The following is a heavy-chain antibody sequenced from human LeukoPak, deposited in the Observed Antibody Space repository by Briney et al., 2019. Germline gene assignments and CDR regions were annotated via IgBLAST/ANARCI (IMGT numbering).Heavy chain of an antibody. CDR1: GFTFGSYA. J-gene: IGHJ4*02. CDR3: ARDSVTTGYYFHY. V-gene: IGHV3-30*04. CDR2: VSYEGKYK. D-gene: IGHD4-17*01. Sequence: PGRTLRLSCAASGFTFGSYAMHWLRQAPGKGLECLAVVSYEGKYKDYGDSVKGRFTISRDDSKNTVHLQMNSLRPEDTAVYYCARDSVTTGYYFHYWGQGTLVTVSS.